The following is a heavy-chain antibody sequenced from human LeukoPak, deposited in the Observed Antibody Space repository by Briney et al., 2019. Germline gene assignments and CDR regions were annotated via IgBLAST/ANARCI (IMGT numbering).Heavy chain of an antibody. CDR1: GGSFSGYY. CDR2: IYYSGST. Sequence: PSETLSLTCAVYGGSFSGYYWSWIRQPPGKGLEWIGYIYYSGSTNYNPSLKSRVTISVDTSKNQFSLKLSSVTAADTAVYYCARGGVHRAMVYAHPNKNYYYYGMDVWGQGTTVTVSS. CDR3: ARGGVHRAMVYAHPNKNYYYYGMDV. D-gene: IGHD2-8*01. J-gene: IGHJ6*02. V-gene: IGHV4-59*01.